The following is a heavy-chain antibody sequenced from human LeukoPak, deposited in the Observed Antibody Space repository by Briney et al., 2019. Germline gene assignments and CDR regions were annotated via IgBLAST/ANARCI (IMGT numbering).Heavy chain of an antibody. D-gene: IGHD3-22*01. CDR2: IKQDGSEK. J-gene: IGHJ3*02. CDR3: ARVKDYYDSSGYYFKAFDI. V-gene: IGHV3-7*01. CDR1: GFTFSSYW. Sequence: GGSLRLSCAASGFTFSSYWMSWVRQAPGKGLEWVANIKQDGSEKYYVDSVKDRFTISRDNAKNSLYLQMNSLRAEDTAVYYCARVKDYYDSSGYYFKAFDIWGQGTMVTVSS.